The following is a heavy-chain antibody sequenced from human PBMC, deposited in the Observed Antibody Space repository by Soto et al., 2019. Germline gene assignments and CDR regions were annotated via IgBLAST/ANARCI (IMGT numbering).Heavy chain of an antibody. D-gene: IGHD2-15*01. CDR2: ISPGSRYP. J-gene: IGHJ5*02. Sequence: GGSLRLSCAVSGFTFGDSYMIWIRQAPGKGLEWLSYISPGSRYPAYADSVKGRFTISRDNAKRSLYLQMMSLTAEDTAIYYCVRGGGGGLFDPWGQGTMVTVSS. CDR1: GFTFGDSY. CDR3: VRGGGGGLFDP. V-gene: IGHV3-11*06.